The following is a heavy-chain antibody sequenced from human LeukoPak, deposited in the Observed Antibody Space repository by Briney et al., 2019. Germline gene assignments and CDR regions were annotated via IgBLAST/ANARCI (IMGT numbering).Heavy chain of an antibody. CDR1: GYTFTDYY. V-gene: IGHV1-69-2*01. CDR3: ATDSSYSNYMIGY. J-gene: IGHJ4*02. CDR2: VDPEDGET. D-gene: IGHD4-11*01. Sequence: GASVKVSCKASGYTFTDYYMHWVQQAPGKGLEWMGRVDPEDGETIYAEKFQGRVTITADTSTDTAYMELSSLRSEDTAVYYCATDSSYSNYMIGYWGQGTLVTVSS.